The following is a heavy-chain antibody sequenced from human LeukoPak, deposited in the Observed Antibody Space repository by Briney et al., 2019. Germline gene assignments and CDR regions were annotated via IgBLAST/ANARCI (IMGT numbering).Heavy chain of an antibody. CDR1: GFTFSSYA. J-gene: IGHJ4*02. CDR2: ISGSGGST. CDR3: ASWDYDSSGYYYYFDY. V-gene: IGHV3-23*01. D-gene: IGHD3-22*01. Sequence: GGSLRLSCAASGFTFSSYAVSWVRQAPGKGLEWVSAISGSGGSTYYADSVKGRFTISRDNSKNTLYLQMNSLRAEDTAVYYCASWDYDSSGYYYYFDYWGQGTLVTVSS.